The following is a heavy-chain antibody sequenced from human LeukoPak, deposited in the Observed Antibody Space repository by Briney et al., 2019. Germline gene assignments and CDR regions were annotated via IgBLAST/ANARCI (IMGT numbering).Heavy chain of an antibody. CDR2: ISSSSSYI. V-gene: IGHV3-21*01. J-gene: IGHJ6*02. CDR3: ARGSGWYYYYYGMDV. CDR1: GFTFSSYS. Sequence: GGSLRLSCAASGFTFSSYSMNWVRQAPGKGLEWVSSISSSSSYIYYADSVKGRFTISRDTAKNSLYLQMNSLRAEDTAVYYCARGSGWYYYYYGMDVWGQGTTVTVSS. D-gene: IGHD6-19*01.